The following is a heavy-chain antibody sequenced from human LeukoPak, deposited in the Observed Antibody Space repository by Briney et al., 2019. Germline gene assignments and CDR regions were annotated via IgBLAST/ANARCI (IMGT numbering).Heavy chain of an antibody. CDR2: IYYSGST. CDR1: GGSISSSSYY. V-gene: IGHV4-61*01. D-gene: IGHD6-19*01. J-gene: IGHJ5*02. Sequence: SETLSLTCTVSGGSISSSSYYWSWIRQPPGKGLEWIGYIYYSGSTNYNPSLKSRVTISVDTSKNQFSLKLSSVTAADTAVYYCARVPVAADNWFDPWGQGTLVTVSS. CDR3: ARVPVAADNWFDP.